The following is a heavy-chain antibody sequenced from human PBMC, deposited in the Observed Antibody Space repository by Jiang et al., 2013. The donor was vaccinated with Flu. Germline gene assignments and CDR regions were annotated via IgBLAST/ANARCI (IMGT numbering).Heavy chain of an antibody. D-gene: IGHD5-24*01. CDR1: GGSISSYY. Sequence: PGLVKPSETLSLTCTVSGGSISSYYWSWIRQPPGKGLEWIGYIYYSGSTNYNPSLKSRVTISVDTSKNQFSLKLSSVTAADTAVYYCARLDGQSGYWGQGTLVTVSS. J-gene: IGHJ4*02. CDR2: IYYSGST. CDR3: ARLDGQSGY. V-gene: IGHV4-59*08.